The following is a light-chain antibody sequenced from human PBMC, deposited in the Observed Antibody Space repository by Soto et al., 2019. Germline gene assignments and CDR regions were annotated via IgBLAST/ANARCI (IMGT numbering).Light chain of an antibody. V-gene: IGKV1-5*01. CDR1: QSISTW. Sequence: DIQMTQSPSTLSASVGDRVTITCRASQSISTWLAWYQQKPGKAPKLLIYAASSLQSGVPSRFSGSGSGTQITLTISSLQPDDFAIYYCQQYNTYSYTFGQGTRLEI. CDR2: AAS. CDR3: QQYNTYSYT. J-gene: IGKJ5*01.